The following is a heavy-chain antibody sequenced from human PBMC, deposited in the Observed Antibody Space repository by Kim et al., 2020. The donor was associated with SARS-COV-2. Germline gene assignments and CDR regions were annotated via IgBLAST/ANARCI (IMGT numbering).Heavy chain of an antibody. CDR3: ARDRGCSGGSCQGRYGMDV. Sequence: ASVKVSCKASGYTFTSYAMHWVRQAPGQRLEWMGWINAGNGNTKYSQKFQGRVTITRDTSASTAYMELSSLRSEDTAVYYCARDRGCSGGSCQGRYGMDVWGQGTTVTVSS. CDR1: GYTFTSYA. V-gene: IGHV1-3*01. D-gene: IGHD2-15*01. J-gene: IGHJ6*02. CDR2: INAGNGNT.